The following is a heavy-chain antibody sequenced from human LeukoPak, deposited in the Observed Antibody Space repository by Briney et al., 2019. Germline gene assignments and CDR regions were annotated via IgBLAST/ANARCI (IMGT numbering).Heavy chain of an antibody. V-gene: IGHV3-73*01. Sequence: PGGSLRLSCAASGFTFSGSAMHWVRQASGKGLEWVGRIRSKANSYATAYAASVKGRFTISRDDSKNTAYLRMNSLKTEDTAVYYCTMEYCSSTSCYSDYWGQGTLVTVSS. CDR3: TMEYCSSTSCYSDY. D-gene: IGHD2-2*02. CDR1: GFTFSGSA. CDR2: IRSKANSYAT. J-gene: IGHJ4*02.